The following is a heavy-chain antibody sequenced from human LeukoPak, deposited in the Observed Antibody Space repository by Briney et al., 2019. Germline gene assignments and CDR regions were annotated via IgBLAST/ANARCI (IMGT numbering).Heavy chain of an antibody. CDR3: ARDRAGYCSGGSCQAVFDY. Sequence: GGSLRLSCAASGFTFSSYAMHWVRQAPGKGLEWVSYISSSGSTIYYADSVKGRFTISRDNAKNSLYLQMNSLRAEDTAVYYCARDRAGYCSGGSCQAVFDYWGQGTLVTVSS. CDR1: GFTFSSYA. V-gene: IGHV3-48*04. D-gene: IGHD2-15*01. CDR2: ISSSGSTI. J-gene: IGHJ4*02.